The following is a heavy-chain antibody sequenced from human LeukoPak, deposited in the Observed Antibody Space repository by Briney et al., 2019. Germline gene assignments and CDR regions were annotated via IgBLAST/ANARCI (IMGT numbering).Heavy chain of an antibody. Sequence: GGSLRLSCAASGXTFSSYWMHWVRQAPGKGLVWVSRINSDGSSTSYADSVKGRFTISRDNAKNTLCLQMNSLRAEDTAMYYCARDQGAATNWFDPWGQGTLVTVSS. CDR2: INSDGSST. CDR1: GXTFSSYW. CDR3: ARDQGAATNWFDP. D-gene: IGHD6-13*01. V-gene: IGHV3-74*01. J-gene: IGHJ5*02.